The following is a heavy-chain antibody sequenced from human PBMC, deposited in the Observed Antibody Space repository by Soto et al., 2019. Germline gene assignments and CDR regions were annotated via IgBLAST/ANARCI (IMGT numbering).Heavy chain of an antibody. D-gene: IGHD2-2*01. V-gene: IGHV1-69*01. J-gene: IGHJ6*02. CDR1: GGTFSSYA. Sequence: QVELVQSGAEVKKPGSSVKVSCKASGGTFSSYAISRVRQAPGQGLEWMGGIIPISGTANYAQKFQGRVTITADESTSTAYMELSSLRSEDTAVYYCARSQGSSTSLEIYYYYYYGMDAWCQGTTVTVSS. CDR2: IIPISGTA. CDR3: ARSQGSSTSLEIYYYYYYGMDA.